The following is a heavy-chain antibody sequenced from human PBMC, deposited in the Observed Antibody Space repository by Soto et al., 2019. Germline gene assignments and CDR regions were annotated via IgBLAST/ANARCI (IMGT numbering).Heavy chain of an antibody. Sequence: ASVKVSCKASGYTFTSYAISWVRQAPGQGLEWMGWISAYNGNTNYAQKLQGRVTMTTDTSTSTAYMELRSLRSDDTAVYYCAREGEIAAAILSSHNWFDPWGQGTLVTVSS. V-gene: IGHV1-18*01. CDR3: AREGEIAAAILSSHNWFDP. J-gene: IGHJ5*02. CDR1: GYTFTSYA. CDR2: ISAYNGNT. D-gene: IGHD2-2*02.